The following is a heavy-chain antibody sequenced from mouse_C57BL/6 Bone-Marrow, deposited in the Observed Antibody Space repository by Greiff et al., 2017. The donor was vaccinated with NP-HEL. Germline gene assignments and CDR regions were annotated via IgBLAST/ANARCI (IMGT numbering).Heavy chain of an antibody. V-gene: IGHV2-2*01. J-gene: IGHJ4*01. CDR3: ARTPLRRFSAMDY. D-gene: IGHD1-1*01. CDR1: GFSLTSYG. Sequence: VQLQQSGPGLVQPSQSLSITCTVSGFSLTSYGVHWVRQSPGKGLEWLGVIWSGGSTDYNAAFMSSLSISKDNSKSQVFFKMNSMQADETAIYYCARTPLRRFSAMDYWGQGTSVTVSS. CDR2: IWSGGST.